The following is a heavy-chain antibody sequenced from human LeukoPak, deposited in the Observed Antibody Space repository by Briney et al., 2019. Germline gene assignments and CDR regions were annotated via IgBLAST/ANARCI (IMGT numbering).Heavy chain of an antibody. CDR3: ARSMVRGNYFDY. J-gene: IGHJ4*02. V-gene: IGHV2-70*04. CDR1: GFSLSTSGMR. D-gene: IGHD3-10*01. Sequence: ESGPTLVNPTQTLTLTCTFSGFSLSTSGMRVSWIRQPPGKALEWLARIDWDDDKFYSTSLKTRLTISKDTSKNQVVLTMTNMDPVDTAMYYCARSMVRGNYFDYWGQGTLVTVSS. CDR2: IDWDDDK.